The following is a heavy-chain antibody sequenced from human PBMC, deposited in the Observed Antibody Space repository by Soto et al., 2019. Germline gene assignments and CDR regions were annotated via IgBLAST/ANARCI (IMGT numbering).Heavy chain of an antibody. Sequence: QTTLKESGRTLVNPPQTLPLTCTFPGLSLSTSGVGVGWISQPPGKALEGLALIYWDDDKRYSPSLKSRLTIPTDTTKNHVVLTMTNMDPGDTATYYWARTECFRWYVDYWGQGTLVTVSS. J-gene: IGHJ4*02. D-gene: IGHD3-3*01. CDR3: ARTECFRWYVDY. CDR2: IYWDDDK. V-gene: IGHV2-5*02. CDR1: GLSLSTSGVG.